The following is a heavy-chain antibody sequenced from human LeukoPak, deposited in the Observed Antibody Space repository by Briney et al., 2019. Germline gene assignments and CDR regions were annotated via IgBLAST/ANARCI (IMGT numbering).Heavy chain of an antibody. CDR1: GFTFDDYA. J-gene: IGHJ6*02. Sequence: PGGSLRLSCAASGFTFDDYAMHWVRQAPGKGLEWVSGISWNSGSIGYADSVKGRFTISRDNAKNSLYLQMNSLRAEDTAVYYCARDEPFYGMDVWGQGTTVTVSS. CDR3: ARDEPFYGMDV. CDR2: ISWNSGSI. V-gene: IGHV3-9*01. D-gene: IGHD1-14*01.